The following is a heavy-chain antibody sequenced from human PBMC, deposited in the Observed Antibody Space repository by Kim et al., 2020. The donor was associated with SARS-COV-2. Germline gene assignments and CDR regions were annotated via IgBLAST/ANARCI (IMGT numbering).Heavy chain of an antibody. Sequence: YSSGSTKYNPSLQSRVTMSVDMTKTQFSLKLRSVTAADTAVYYCASALGHWGQGTLVTVSS. CDR3: ASALGH. V-gene: IGHV4-4*07. D-gene: IGHD3-16*02. J-gene: IGHJ4*02. CDR2: YSSGST.